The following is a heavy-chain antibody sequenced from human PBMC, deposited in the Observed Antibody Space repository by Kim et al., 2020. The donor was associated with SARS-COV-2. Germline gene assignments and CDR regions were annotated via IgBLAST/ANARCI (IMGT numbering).Heavy chain of an antibody. Sequence: GGSLRLSCVASGFTFSYYAMNWVRQAPGKGLEWVSVISGGGGSTYYADSVKGRFTISRDNSKNTVYLQMNSLRAEDTAVYYCAKELRMTTQTSGGDFFDYWGQGTLVTVSS. CDR3: AKELRMTTQTSGGDFFDY. CDR2: ISGGGGST. D-gene: IGHD4-17*01. CDR1: GFTFSYYA. V-gene: IGHV3-23*01. J-gene: IGHJ4*02.